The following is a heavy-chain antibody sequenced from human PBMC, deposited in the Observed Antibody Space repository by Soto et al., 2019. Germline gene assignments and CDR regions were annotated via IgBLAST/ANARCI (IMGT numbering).Heavy chain of an antibody. J-gene: IGHJ6*03. CDR1: GYTFTSYD. CDR2: MNPNSGKS. D-gene: IGHD2-2*01. V-gene: IGHV1-8*01. CDR3: ARGPRTVVPAARHYYYSYYMDV. Sequence: QVQLVQSGAEVKKPGASVKVSCKASGYTFTSYDINWVRQATGQGLAWMGWMNPNSGKSGYAQKFQGRVNMPMNTSISTTYMERGSLRSEDTAVYYCARGPRTVVPAARHYYYSYYMDVWGKGTTVTVSS.